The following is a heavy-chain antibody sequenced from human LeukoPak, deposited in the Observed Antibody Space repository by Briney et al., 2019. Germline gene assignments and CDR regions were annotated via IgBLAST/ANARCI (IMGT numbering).Heavy chain of an antibody. J-gene: IGHJ4*02. CDR3: ARAPVTSCRGAYCYPFDY. Sequence: GGSLRLSCAAFVLPLSSYAMSWVRQAPEKGLEWVSDTSSSDAGTYHADSVRGRFTISRDNSKNTLYLQMNSLRVEDAAVYYCARAPVTSCRGAYCYPFDYWGQGTLVTVSS. D-gene: IGHD2-21*01. CDR2: TSSSDAGT. CDR1: VLPLSSYA. V-gene: IGHV3-23*01.